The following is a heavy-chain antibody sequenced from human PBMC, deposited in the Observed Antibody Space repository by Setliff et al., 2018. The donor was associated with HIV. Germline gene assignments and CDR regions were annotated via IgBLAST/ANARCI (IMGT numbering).Heavy chain of an antibody. J-gene: IGHJ4*02. V-gene: IGHV4-34*01. CDR3: ARERLSRLGFDY. CDR1: GGSFSGYY. D-gene: IGHD1-1*01. Sequence: SETLSLTCTVYGGSFSGYYWSWIRQPPGMGLEWIGEINQSENTNYNPSLKSRVTISADPSKNQFSLKLTSVTAADTAVYFCARERLSRLGFDYWGQGTLVTVSS. CDR2: INQSENT.